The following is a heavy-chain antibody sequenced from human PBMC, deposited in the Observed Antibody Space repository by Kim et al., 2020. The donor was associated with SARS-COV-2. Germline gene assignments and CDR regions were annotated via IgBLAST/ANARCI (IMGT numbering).Heavy chain of an antibody. CDR3: ARLGGGSYRDAFDI. V-gene: IGHV1-3*01. D-gene: IGHD1-26*01. Sequence: ASVKVSCKASGYTFTSYAMHWVRQAPGQRLEWMGWINAGNGNTKYSQKFQGRVTITRDTSASTAYMELSSLRSEDTAVYYCARLGGGSYRDAFDIWGQGTMVTVSS. J-gene: IGHJ3*02. CDR1: GYTFTSYA. CDR2: INAGNGNT.